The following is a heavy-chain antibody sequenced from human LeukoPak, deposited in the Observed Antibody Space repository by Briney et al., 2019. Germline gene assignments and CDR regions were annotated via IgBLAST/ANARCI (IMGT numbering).Heavy chain of an antibody. V-gene: IGHV4-4*07. D-gene: IGHD3-10*01. CDR2: IYTSGTT. Sequence: SETLSLTCSVSGGSISSFYCNWMRQPAGKGLEWIGRIYTSGTTTYNPSLKSRVTMSVDTSKNQFSLKLSSVTAADTAMYYCARDSGTTGEVKFDPWGQGTLVTVSS. J-gene: IGHJ5*02. CDR1: GGSISSFY. CDR3: ARDSGTTGEVKFDP.